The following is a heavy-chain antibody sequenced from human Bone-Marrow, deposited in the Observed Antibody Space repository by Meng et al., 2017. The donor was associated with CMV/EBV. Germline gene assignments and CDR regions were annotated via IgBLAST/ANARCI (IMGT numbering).Heavy chain of an antibody. CDR3: AGSSTWAPWRDY. V-gene: IGHV3-30*14. CDR2: ISYDGSNK. CDR1: GFTFSSYA. J-gene: IGHJ4*02. D-gene: IGHD6-13*01. Sequence: GESLKISCAASGFTFSSYAMHWVRQAPGKGLEWVAVISYDGSNKYYADSVKGRFTISRDNSKNTLYLQMNSLRAEDTAVYYCAGSSTWAPWRDYWRQGTRVTVYS.